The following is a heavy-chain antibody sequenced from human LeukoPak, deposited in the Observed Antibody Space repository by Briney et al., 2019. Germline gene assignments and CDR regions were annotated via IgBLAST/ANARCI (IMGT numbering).Heavy chain of an antibody. D-gene: IGHD2-8*01. CDR2: INHSGST. Sequence: SETLSLTCAVYGGSFSGYYWSWIRQPPGKGPEWIGEINHSGSTNYNPSLKSRVTISVDTSKNQFSLKLNSVTAADTAVYYCARGLKPYCTNGVCYTGDYWGQGTLVTVSS. V-gene: IGHV4-34*01. J-gene: IGHJ4*02. CDR1: GGSFSGYY. CDR3: ARGLKPYCTNGVCYTGDY.